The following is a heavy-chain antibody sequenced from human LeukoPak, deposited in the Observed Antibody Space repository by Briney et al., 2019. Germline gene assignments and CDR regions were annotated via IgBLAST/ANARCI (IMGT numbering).Heavy chain of an antibody. D-gene: IGHD4-11*01. J-gene: IGHJ6*03. CDR1: GYTFTSYY. CDR3: AREGFSDYSNSAHYYYYMDV. V-gene: IGHV1-46*01. CDR2: INPSGGST. Sequence: GASVKVSCKASGYTFTSYYMHWVRQAPGQGLEWMGIINPSGGSTSYAQKFQGRVTMTRDMSTSTVYMEPSSLRSEDTAVYYCAREGFSDYSNSAHYYYYMDVWGKGTTVTVSS.